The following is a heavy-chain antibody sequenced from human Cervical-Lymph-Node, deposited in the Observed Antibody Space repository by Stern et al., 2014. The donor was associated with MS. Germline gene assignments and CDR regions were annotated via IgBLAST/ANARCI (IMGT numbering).Heavy chain of an antibody. CDR1: GGTFSSSYA. D-gene: IGHD2-15*01. J-gene: IGHJ5*02. V-gene: IGHV1-69*09. Sequence: QVQLVQSGAEVKKPGSSVNVSCKASGGTFSSSYAITWMRQAPGQGLEWMGRIIPILGLPNYAQKFQGRVTITADTSKSPAYMELSSLRSEDTAVYYCARGVVSNRAAATLHNLFDPWGQGTLVTVSS. CDR3: ARGVVSNRAAATLHNLFDP. CDR2: IIPILGLP.